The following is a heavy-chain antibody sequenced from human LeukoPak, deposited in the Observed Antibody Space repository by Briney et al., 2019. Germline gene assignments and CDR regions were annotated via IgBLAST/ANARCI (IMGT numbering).Heavy chain of an antibody. Sequence: PGGSLRLSCAASGFTFEDYGMNWVRQAPGKGLEWVSGIDLTEGSTTYADSMKGRFTISRDNAKNSLYPQMNSLRAEDTALYYCVRDLYRGYTANGGFDIWGQGTMVTVSS. V-gene: IGHV3-20*04. J-gene: IGHJ3*02. CDR1: GFTFEDYG. CDR2: IDLTEGST. D-gene: IGHD2-2*02. CDR3: VRDLYRGYTANGGFDI.